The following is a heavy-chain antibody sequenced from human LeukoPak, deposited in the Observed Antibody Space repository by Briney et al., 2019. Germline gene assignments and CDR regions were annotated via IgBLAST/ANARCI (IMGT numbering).Heavy chain of an antibody. Sequence: PGGSLRLSCAASGFTFSSYAMSWVRQAPGKGLEWVSAISGSGGNIYYADSVMGRFTISRDNSKNTLYLQMNSLRAEDTAVYYCAPGSYSVVDFRGQGSLVTVSS. CDR1: GFTFSSYA. D-gene: IGHD1-26*01. V-gene: IGHV3-23*01. CDR2: ISGSGGNI. CDR3: APGSYSVVDF. J-gene: IGHJ4*02.